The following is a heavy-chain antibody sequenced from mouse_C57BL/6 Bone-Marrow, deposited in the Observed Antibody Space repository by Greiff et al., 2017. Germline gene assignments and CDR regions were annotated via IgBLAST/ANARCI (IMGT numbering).Heavy chain of an antibody. D-gene: IGHD1-1*01. CDR2: INPSSGYN. Sequence: VKVVESGAELAQPGASVKLSCKASGYTFTSYWMHWVKQRPGQGLEWIGYINPSSGYNKYNQKFKDKATLTADKSSSTAYMQLSSLTYEYSTVYYCARSYYYGSPYAMGYWGQGTSVTVSS. V-gene: IGHV1-7*01. CDR3: ARSYYYGSPYAMGY. CDR1: GYTFTSYW. J-gene: IGHJ4*01.